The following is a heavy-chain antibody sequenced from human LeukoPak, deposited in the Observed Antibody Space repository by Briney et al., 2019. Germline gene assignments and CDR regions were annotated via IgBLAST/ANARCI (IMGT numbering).Heavy chain of an antibody. CDR2: IIPILGIA. CDR1: GGTFSSYA. Sequence: ASVKVSCKASGGTFSSYAISWVRQAPGQGLEWMGRIIPILGIANYAQKFQGRVTITADKSTSTAYMELSSLGSEDTAVYYCARDTPAHYYDSSGSFDYWGQGTLVTVSS. V-gene: IGHV1-69*04. CDR3: ARDTPAHYYDSSGSFDY. J-gene: IGHJ4*02. D-gene: IGHD3-22*01.